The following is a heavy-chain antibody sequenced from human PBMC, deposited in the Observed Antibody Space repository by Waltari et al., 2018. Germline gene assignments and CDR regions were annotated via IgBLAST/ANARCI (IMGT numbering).Heavy chain of an antibody. Sequence: EVQLEESGGGLVQPGGSLRLSCAASGFTFNRYWMDWVRQAPGNGVDWVAIINQDGSEPHYVESLKGRFTISRDNAKNALYLQVNSLRVEDTAIYYCVRDAIYGRRSFDSWGQGTPVTVSS. D-gene: IGHD2-15*01. J-gene: IGHJ4*02. CDR3: VRDAIYGRRSFDS. CDR2: INQDGSEP. V-gene: IGHV3-7*03. CDR1: GFTFNRYW.